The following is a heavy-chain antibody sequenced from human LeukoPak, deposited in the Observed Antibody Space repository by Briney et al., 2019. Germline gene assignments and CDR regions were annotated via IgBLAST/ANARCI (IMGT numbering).Heavy chain of an antibody. CDR2: ISSSSSYI. Sequence: TGGSLRLSCAASGFTFSSYSMNWVRQAPGKGLEWVSSISSSSSYIYYADSVKGRFTISRDNAKYSLYLQMNSLRAEDTAVYYCARAPAAMPDAAGPPYYGMDVWGKGTTVTVSS. CDR1: GFTFSSYS. V-gene: IGHV3-21*01. D-gene: IGHD2-2*01. J-gene: IGHJ6*04. CDR3: ARAPAAMPDAAGPPYYGMDV.